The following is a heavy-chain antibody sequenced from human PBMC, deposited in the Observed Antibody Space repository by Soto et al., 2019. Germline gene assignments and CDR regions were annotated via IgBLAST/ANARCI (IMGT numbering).Heavy chain of an antibody. CDR3: ARDTRLPTYSGYDRYYYYGMDV. V-gene: IGHV4-30-4*01. CDR2: IYYSGST. D-gene: IGHD5-12*01. J-gene: IGHJ6*02. Sequence: SETLSRTCTVSGGSISSGDYYWSWIRQPPGKGLEWIGYIYYSGSTYYNPSLKSRVTISVDASKNQFSLKLSSVTAADTAVYYCARDTRLPTYSGYDRYYYYGMDVWGQGTTVTVSS. CDR1: GGSISSGDYY.